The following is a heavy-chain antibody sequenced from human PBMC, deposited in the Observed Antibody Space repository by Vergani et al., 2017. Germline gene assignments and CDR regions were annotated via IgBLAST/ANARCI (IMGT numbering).Heavy chain of an antibody. CDR3: ARGGPYNWVNGRWLDP. Sequence: QEQLVESGGGMVQPGSSLRLSCAASDSTFRRYYYHWVRQVPGKGLEWVALISSDGSDKFYADSEKGRFTISRDNYKNTLSLKVSGLRPDDTAIYYCARGGPYNWVNGRWLDPWGQGTLVTVSS. D-gene: IGHD1-20*01. CDR2: ISSDGSDK. V-gene: IGHV3-30-3*01. CDR1: DSTFRRYY. J-gene: IGHJ5*02.